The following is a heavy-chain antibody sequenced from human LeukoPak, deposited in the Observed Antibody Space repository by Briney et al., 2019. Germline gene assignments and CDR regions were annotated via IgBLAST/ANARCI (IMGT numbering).Heavy chain of an antibody. V-gene: IGHV4-31*11. CDR1: GGSFSSGGYY. CDR3: ARVLYDYYFDY. Sequence: SETLSLTCAVSGGSFSSGGYYWSWIRHHPGKGLEWLACISYSGIAYYNPSLKSRLTISVDTSKNQFSLELSSVTAADTALHYCARVLYDYYFDYWGQGTLVTVSS. D-gene: IGHD2/OR15-2a*01. J-gene: IGHJ4*02. CDR2: ISYSGIA.